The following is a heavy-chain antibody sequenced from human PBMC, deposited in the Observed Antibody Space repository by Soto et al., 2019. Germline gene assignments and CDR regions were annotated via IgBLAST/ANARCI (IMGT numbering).Heavy chain of an antibody. Sequence: GGSLRLSCAASGFTFSSYGMHWVRQAPGKGLEWVAVISYDGSNKYYADSVKGRFTISRDNSKNTLYLQMNSLRAEDTAVYYCAKIIYGEGAFDYWGQGTLVTVSS. J-gene: IGHJ4*02. CDR3: AKIIYGEGAFDY. CDR2: ISYDGSNK. CDR1: GFTFSSYG. V-gene: IGHV3-30*18. D-gene: IGHD4-17*01.